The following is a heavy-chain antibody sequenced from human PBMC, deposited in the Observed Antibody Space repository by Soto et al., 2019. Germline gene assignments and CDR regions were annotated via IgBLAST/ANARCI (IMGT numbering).Heavy chain of an antibody. J-gene: IGHJ4*02. CDR3: AKVGSSSGLCCNPSDH. Sequence: PGGSLRLSCAASGFTFSSYAMSWVRQAPGKGLEWVSAISGSGGSTYYADSVKGRFTISRDNSKNTLYLQMNSLRAEDTAVYYCAKVGSSSGLCCNPSDHWGQGSLVTVAS. V-gene: IGHV3-23*01. CDR2: ISGSGGST. CDR1: GFTFSSYA. D-gene: IGHD6-6*01.